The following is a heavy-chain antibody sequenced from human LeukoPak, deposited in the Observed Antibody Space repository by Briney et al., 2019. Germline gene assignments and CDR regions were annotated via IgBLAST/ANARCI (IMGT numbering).Heavy chain of an antibody. J-gene: IGHJ4*02. D-gene: IGHD5-18*01. CDR2: IYYSGNT. CDR3: ARLDTAMAMYYFDY. V-gene: IGHV4-39*07. Sequence: PSETLSLTCTVSGGSIRSSSYCWGWMRQPPGKGLEWIGSIYYSGNTYYNPSLKSRVAISVDTSKNQFSLKLSSVTAADTAVYYCARLDTAMAMYYFDYWGQGTPVTVSS. CDR1: GGSIRSSSYC.